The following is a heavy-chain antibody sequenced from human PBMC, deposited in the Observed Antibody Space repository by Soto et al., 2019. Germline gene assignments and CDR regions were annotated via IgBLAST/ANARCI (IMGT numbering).Heavy chain of an antibody. CDR1: GFTFSSYG. CDR3: AKDRESYTSSSYFCDY. V-gene: IGHV3-30*18. D-gene: IGHD6-6*01. CDR2: ISYDGSHK. Sequence: QVQLVESGGGVVQPGRSLRLSCAASGFTFSSYGMHWVRQAPGKGLECVAVISYDGSHKYYADSVKGRFTISRDNSKNTLYLQMNSLRAEDTAVYYCAKDRESYTSSSYFCDYWGQGTLVTVSS. J-gene: IGHJ4*02.